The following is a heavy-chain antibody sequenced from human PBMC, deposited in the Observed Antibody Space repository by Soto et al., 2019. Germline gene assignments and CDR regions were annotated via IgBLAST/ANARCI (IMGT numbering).Heavy chain of an antibody. CDR2: ISAYNGNT. Sequence: ASVKVSCKASGYTFTSYGISWVRQAPGQGLERMGWISAYNGNTNYAQKLQGRVAMTTDTSTNTVFLELRSLKSDDTAIFFFARDRLRGYDSSGFYSWGQGTMVTVSS. D-gene: IGHD3-22*01. CDR3: ARDRLRGYDSSGFYS. CDR1: GYTFTSYG. V-gene: IGHV1-18*01. J-gene: IGHJ4*02.